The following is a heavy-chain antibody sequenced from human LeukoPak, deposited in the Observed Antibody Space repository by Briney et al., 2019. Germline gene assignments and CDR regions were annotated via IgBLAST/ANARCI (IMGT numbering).Heavy chain of an antibody. D-gene: IGHD6-13*01. CDR3: AKDFPPTFTAAGLNDAFDI. CDR2: ISGSGGST. CDR1: GFTFSSYA. Sequence: GGSLRLSCAASGFTFSSYAMSWVRQAPGKGLEWVSAISGSGGSTYYADSVKGRFTISRDNSKNTLYLQMNSLRAEDTAVYYCAKDFPPTFTAAGLNDAFDIWGQGTMVTASS. J-gene: IGHJ3*02. V-gene: IGHV3-23*01.